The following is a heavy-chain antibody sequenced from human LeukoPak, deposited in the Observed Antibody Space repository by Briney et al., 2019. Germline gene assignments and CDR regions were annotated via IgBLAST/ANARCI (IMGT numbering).Heavy chain of an antibody. CDR3: ARSILEMAPYYFDY. CDR2: IIPIFGTA. CDR1: GYTFTSYY. V-gene: IGHV1-69*13. J-gene: IGHJ4*02. Sequence: ASVKVSCKASGYTFTSYYMHWVRQAPGQGLEWMGGIIPIFGTANYAQKFQGRVTITADESTSTAYMELSSLRSEDTAVYYCARSILEMAPYYFDYWGQGTLVTVSS. D-gene: IGHD5-24*01.